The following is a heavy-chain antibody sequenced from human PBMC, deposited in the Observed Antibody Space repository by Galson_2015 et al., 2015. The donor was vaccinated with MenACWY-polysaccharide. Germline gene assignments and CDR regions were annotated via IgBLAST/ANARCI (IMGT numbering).Heavy chain of an antibody. J-gene: IGHJ5*02. Sequence: TLSRTCTASGDSITSGGYFWRWIRPHPGKGLEWIASISYDGGTYYNQSLKSRVTISVDTPNNQFSLKLYSLTAADTAVYYSAGGVRAVSNRNCFDPWGQGTLVTVSS. CDR2: ISYDGGT. CDR1: GDSITSGGYF. V-gene: IGHV4-31*03. CDR3: AGGVRAVSNRNCFDP. D-gene: IGHD6-25*01.